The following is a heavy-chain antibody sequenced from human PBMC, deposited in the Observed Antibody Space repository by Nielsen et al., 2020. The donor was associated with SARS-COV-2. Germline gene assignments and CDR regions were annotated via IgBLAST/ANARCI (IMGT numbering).Heavy chain of an antibody. J-gene: IGHJ5*02. V-gene: IGHV3-11*04. D-gene: IGHD3-3*01. Sequence: GGSLRLSCAASGFTLIDYSMEWIRQAPGKGLEWVASISSGGTTISYADSVRGRFTISRDNARNSVSLEMNSLRVDDTAVYFCTRDTYDAWGQGSPVTVSS. CDR2: ISSGGTTI. CDR3: TRDTYDA. CDR1: GFTLIDYS.